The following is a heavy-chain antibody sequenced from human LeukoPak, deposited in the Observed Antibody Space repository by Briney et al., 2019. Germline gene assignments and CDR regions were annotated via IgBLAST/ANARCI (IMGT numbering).Heavy chain of an antibody. CDR1: GFTFSSYG. V-gene: IGHV3-30*18. J-gene: IGHJ4*02. CDR3: AKGEGAAAGNVGDY. D-gene: IGHD6-13*01. Sequence: QPGGSLRLSCAASGFTFSSYGMHWVRQAPGKGLEWVAVISYDGSNKYYADSVKGRFTISRDNSKNTLYLQMNSLRAEDTAVYYCAKGEGAAAGNVGDYWGQGTLVTVSS. CDR2: ISYDGSNK.